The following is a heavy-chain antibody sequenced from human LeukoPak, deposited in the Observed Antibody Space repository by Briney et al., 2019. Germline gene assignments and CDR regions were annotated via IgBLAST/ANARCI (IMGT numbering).Heavy chain of an antibody. CDR2: IYNRDNT. CDR1: GFTFSNNY. J-gene: IGHJ4*02. D-gene: IGHD6-19*01. CDR3: ARASQWLVFDS. Sequence: GGSLRLSCAASGFTFSNNYMTWVRQAPGKGLEWVSVIYNRDNTNYADSVKGRFTISRDNSKNTLSLQMNGLRVEDTAVYYCARASQWLVFDSWGQGTLVTVSS. V-gene: IGHV3-66*01.